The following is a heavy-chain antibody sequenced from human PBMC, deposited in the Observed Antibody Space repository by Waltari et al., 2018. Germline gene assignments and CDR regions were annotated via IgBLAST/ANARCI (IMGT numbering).Heavy chain of an antibody. Sequence: QVQLVQSGADVKKPGAAVKGSCTASGYTFTNYDTNWVRPATGQGLEWMGWMNPNSGNTGYAQKFQGRVTITRNTSISTAYMELSSLRSEDTAVYYCARGGSITMVQGVPYWGQGTLVTVSS. J-gene: IGHJ4*02. V-gene: IGHV1-8*03. CDR2: MNPNSGNT. CDR3: ARGGSITMVQGVPY. CDR1: GYTFTNYD. D-gene: IGHD3-10*01.